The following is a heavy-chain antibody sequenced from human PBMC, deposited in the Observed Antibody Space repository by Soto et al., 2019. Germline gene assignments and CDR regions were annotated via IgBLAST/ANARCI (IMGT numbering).Heavy chain of an antibody. Sequence: GGSLRLSCAGSGFTVSNNYMSWVRQAPGKGLERVSAISGSGVSTYYADSVKGRFTISRDNSKNTLYLQMNSLRAEDTAVYYCAKEHHYSSSWSEFDYWGQGTLVPVSS. D-gene: IGHD6-13*01. J-gene: IGHJ4*02. V-gene: IGHV3-23*01. CDR2: ISGSGVST. CDR3: AKEHHYSSSWSEFDY. CDR1: GFTVSNNY.